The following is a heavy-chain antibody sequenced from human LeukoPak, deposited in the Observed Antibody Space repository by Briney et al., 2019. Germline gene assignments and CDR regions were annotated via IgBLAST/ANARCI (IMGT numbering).Heavy chain of an antibody. CDR3: AMLWFGESTSLYYFDY. J-gene: IGHJ4*02. CDR2: INHSGST. CDR1: GGSFSGYY. Sequence: SETLSLTCAVYGGSFSGYYWSWIRQPPGKGLEWIGEINHSGSTNYNPSLKSRVTISVDTSKKQLSLKVNSVTAADTAVYYCAMLWFGESTSLYYFDYWGQGTLVTVSS. V-gene: IGHV4-34*01. D-gene: IGHD3-10*01.